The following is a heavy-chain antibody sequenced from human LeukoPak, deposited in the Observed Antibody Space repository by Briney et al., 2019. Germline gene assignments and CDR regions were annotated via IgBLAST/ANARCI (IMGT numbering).Heavy chain of an antibody. CDR2: IYYSGST. CDR1: GGSISSYY. V-gene: IGHV4-59*01. D-gene: IGHD2-21*01. CDR3: ARVNIVVGAFDI. Sequence: PSETLSLTCTVSGGSISSYYWSWIRQPPGKGLEWIGYIYYSGSTNYNPSLKSRVTISVDTSKNQFSLKLSSVTAADTAVYYCARVNIVVGAFDIWGQGTMVTVSS. J-gene: IGHJ3*02.